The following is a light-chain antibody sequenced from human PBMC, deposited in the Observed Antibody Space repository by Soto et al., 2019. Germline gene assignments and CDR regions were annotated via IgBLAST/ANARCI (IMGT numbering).Light chain of an antibody. V-gene: IGKV1-5*01. Sequence: DIQMTQSPSTLSASAGDRVTITCRASQSISSWLAWYQQKPGNAPKLLIYDASSLESGVPSRFSGSGSGTEFTLTISSLQPDDFATYYCQQYNSYSWTFGQGTKVEIK. CDR1: QSISSW. J-gene: IGKJ1*01. CDR3: QQYNSYSWT. CDR2: DAS.